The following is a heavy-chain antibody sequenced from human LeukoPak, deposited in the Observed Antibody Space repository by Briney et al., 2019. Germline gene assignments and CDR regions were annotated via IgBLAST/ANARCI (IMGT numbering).Heavy chain of an antibody. J-gene: IGHJ1*01. D-gene: IGHD4-17*01. CDR3: ARGIDYGGFQH. CDR2: ISYSGST. CDR1: GGSISSYS. V-gene: IGHV4-59*01. Sequence: PSETLSLTCTVSGGSISSYSWSWIRQPPGKGLEWFGYISYSGSTNYNPSLKSRGTISVDTSKNQFSLKLRSVTAADTAVYYCARGIDYGGFQHWGQGTLVTVSS.